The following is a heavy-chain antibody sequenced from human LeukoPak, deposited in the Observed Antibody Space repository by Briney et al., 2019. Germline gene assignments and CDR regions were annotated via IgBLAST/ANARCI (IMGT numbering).Heavy chain of an antibody. J-gene: IGHJ3*02. D-gene: IGHD6-13*01. V-gene: IGHV3-21*01. CDR1: GFTFSSYS. Sequence: GSLRLSRAASGFTFSSYSMNRVRQAPGKGLEWVASISSSSLYIYYADSVEGRFTVSRDNTKNSLYVQMNSLRAEDTGVYYCARDAGQQLVTSAFDIWGQGTMVTVSS. CDR2: ISSSSLYI. CDR3: ARDAGQQLVTSAFDI.